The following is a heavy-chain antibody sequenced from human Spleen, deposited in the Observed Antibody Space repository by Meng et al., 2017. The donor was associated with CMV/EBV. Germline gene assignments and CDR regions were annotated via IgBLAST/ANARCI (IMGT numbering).Heavy chain of an antibody. Sequence: WIRQAPGKGLEWVGFIRTKGYGGTTDYAASVKGRFTISREDSKSIAYLQMNSLKTEDTAVYYCTRESGRFLEWVDYWGQGTLVTVSS. CDR2: IRTKGYGGTT. V-gene: IGHV3-49*02. D-gene: IGHD3-3*01. J-gene: IGHJ4*02. CDR3: TRESGRFLEWVDY.